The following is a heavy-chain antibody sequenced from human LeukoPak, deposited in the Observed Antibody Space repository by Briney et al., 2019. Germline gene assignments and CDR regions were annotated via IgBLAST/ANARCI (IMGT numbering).Heavy chain of an antibody. CDR3: ARDGTTGTTI. Sequence: KPSEALSLTCTVSGGSISSYYWSWIRPPPGKGLEWIGYIYYSGSTNYNPSLKSRVTISVDTSKNQFSLKLSSVTAADTAVYYCARDGTTGTTIWGQGTLVTVSS. V-gene: IGHV4-59*01. J-gene: IGHJ4*02. CDR2: IYYSGST. CDR1: GGSISSYY. D-gene: IGHD1-7*01.